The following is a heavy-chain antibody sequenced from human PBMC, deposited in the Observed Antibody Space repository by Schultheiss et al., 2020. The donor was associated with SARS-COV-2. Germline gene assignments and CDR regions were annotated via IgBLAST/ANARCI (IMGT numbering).Heavy chain of an antibody. CDR1: GFTFSSYA. D-gene: IGHD6-19*01. J-gene: IGHJ4*02. Sequence: GGSLRLSCAASGFTFSSYAMHWVRQAPGKGLEWVAVISYDGSNKYYADSVKGRFTIFRDNSKNTLYLQMNSLRAEDTAVYYCARDFGSGWYFDYWGQGTLVTVSS. CDR3: ARDFGSGWYFDY. CDR2: ISYDGSNK. V-gene: IGHV3-30*07.